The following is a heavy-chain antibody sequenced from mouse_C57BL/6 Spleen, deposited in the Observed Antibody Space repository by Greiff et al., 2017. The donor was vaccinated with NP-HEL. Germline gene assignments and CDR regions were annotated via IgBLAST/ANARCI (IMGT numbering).Heavy chain of an antibody. CDR1: GYSFTDYN. V-gene: IGHV1-39*01. Sequence: EVQLQQSGPELVKPGASVKISCKASGYSFTDYNMNWVKQNNGKSLEWIGVINPNYGTTGYNQKFKGKATLTVDQSSSTAYMQLNSLTSEDSAVYDCARLDYDYDEGGFDYWGQGTTLTVSS. D-gene: IGHD2-4*01. J-gene: IGHJ2*01. CDR3: ARLDYDYDEGGFDY. CDR2: INPNYGTT.